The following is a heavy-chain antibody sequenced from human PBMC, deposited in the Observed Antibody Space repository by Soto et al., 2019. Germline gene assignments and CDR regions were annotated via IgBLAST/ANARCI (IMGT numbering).Heavy chain of an antibody. D-gene: IGHD3-3*01. Sequence: VQLVESGGGVAQPGKSLRLSCAASGFTFSNYGMHWVRQAPGKGLEWVAFIWYDGSNKYYADSVKGRFTISRDNSKNTLYLQMNSLRAEDTAVYYCARNTSGYFDYWGQGTLVTVSS. V-gene: IGHV3-33*01. CDR3: ARNTSGYFDY. CDR2: IWYDGSNK. J-gene: IGHJ4*02. CDR1: GFTFSNYG.